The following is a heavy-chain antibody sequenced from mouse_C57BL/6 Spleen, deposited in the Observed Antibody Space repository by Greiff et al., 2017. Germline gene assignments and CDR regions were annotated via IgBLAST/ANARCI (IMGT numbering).Heavy chain of an antibody. Sequence: EVQRVESGEGLVKPGGSLKLSCAASGFTFSSYAMSWVRQTPEKRLEWVAYISSGGDYIYYADTVKGRFTISRDNARTTLYLQMSSLKSEDTAMYYCTREGYYVSSSYWYVDVWGTGTTVTVSS. CDR3: TREGYYVSSSYWYVDV. CDR2: ISSGGDYI. CDR1: GFTFSSYA. D-gene: IGHD1-1*01. J-gene: IGHJ1*03. V-gene: IGHV5-9-1*02.